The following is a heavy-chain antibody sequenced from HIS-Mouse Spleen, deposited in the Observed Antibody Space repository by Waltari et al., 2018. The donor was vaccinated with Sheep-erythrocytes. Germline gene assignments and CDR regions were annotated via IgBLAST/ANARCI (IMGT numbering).Heavy chain of an antibody. D-gene: IGHD6-6*01. J-gene: IGHJ3*02. Sequence: QVQLQPSGPGLVKPSQTLPLTCAISGDSVSRNSAAWNWLRQSPSRGLECLGRTYYRSKWYNDDAVSVKSRITINPDTSKNQFSRKLNSVTPEDTAVYYCAKIRPYSSSSRGAFDIWGQGTMVTVSS. CDR3: AKIRPYSSSSRGAFDI. CDR1: GDSVSRNSAA. V-gene: IGHV6-1*01. CDR2: TYYRSKWYN.